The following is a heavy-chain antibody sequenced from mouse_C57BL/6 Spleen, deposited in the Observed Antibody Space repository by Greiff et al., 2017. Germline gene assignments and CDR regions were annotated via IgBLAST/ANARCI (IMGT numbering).Heavy chain of an antibody. V-gene: IGHV1-80*01. D-gene: IGHD3-2*02. CDR3: ARGKDSSGVND. Sequence: VQLQQSGAELVKPGASVKISCKASGYAFSSYWMNWVKQRPGKGLEWIGKIYPGDGDTNYNGKFKGKATLTEAKSSSTAYMQLSSLTSEDSAVYFCARGKDSSGVNDWGQGTTLTVSS. J-gene: IGHJ2*01. CDR2: IYPGDGDT. CDR1: GYAFSSYW.